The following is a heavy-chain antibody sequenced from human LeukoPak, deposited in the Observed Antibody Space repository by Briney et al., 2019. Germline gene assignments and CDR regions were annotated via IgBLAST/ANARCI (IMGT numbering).Heavy chain of an antibody. CDR2: ISGLGGST. V-gene: IGHV3-23*01. Sequence: GGSLRLSCAASGFTFSSYAMSWVRQAPGKGLEWVSAISGLGGSTYYADSVKGRFTISRDNSKNTLYLKMNSLRDENTAVYYCARDHRFYWGQGTLVPVSS. J-gene: IGHJ4*02. CDR3: ARDHRFY. CDR1: GFTFSSYA.